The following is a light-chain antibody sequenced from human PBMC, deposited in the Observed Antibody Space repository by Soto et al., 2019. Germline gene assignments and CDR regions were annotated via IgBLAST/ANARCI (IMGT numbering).Light chain of an antibody. V-gene: IGKV3-20*01. CDR2: GAS. Sequence: ENGLTQSPGTLSLSPGERGTLSCRASQSVSSNYLAWYQQKPGQAPRLLIYGASSRATRLPDRFSGSGSGTDFTLTISRLVPEDFAVYYCQQYGSSPLTFGGGTKVEIK. J-gene: IGKJ4*01. CDR1: QSVSSNY. CDR3: QQYGSSPLT.